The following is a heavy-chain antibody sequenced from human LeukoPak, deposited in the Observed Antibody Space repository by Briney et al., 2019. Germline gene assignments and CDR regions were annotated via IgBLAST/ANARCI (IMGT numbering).Heavy chain of an antibody. CDR2: IHFSGST. CDR1: DASISDYY. J-gene: IGHJ4*02. Sequence: PSETLSLTCTVSDASISDYYWSWIRQPPGKGLEWIGSIHFSGSTNYNPSLRSRVTISANTSKNQLSLKLRPVTAADTAVYYCERGLGEIYFDYWGQGNLVTVSS. CDR3: ERGLGEIYFDY. V-gene: IGHV4-59*01. D-gene: IGHD2-21*01.